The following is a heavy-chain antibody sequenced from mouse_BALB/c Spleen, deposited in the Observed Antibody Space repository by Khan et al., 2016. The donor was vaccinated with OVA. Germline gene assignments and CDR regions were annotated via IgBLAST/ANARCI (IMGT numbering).Heavy chain of an antibody. CDR3: ATLDGNPFPY. D-gene: IGHD2-1*01. J-gene: IGHJ3*01. CDR1: GFNIKDTY. CDR2: IDPSNGDT. Sequence: VQLKQSGAELVRPGASVKLSCTASGFNIKDTYMHWVKQRPEQGLEWIGRIDPSNGDTKYDPKFQDKATIPTDTSSNTAYLQRSSLTSEDTAVYYCATLDGNPFPYWGQGTLVTVSA. V-gene: IGHV14-3*02.